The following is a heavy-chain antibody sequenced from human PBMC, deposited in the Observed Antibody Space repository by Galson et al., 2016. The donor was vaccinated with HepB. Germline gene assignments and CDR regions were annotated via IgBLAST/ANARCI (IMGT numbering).Heavy chain of an antibody. CDR2: IYYSGRT. CDR1: GASISGYY. V-gene: IGHV4-59*01. Sequence: SETLSLTCTVSGASISGYYLSWIRQPPGKGLGWIGYIYYSGRTNYNPSLKSRVTISVDPSKNQFSLKLSSVTAADTAVYYCARDDSGGWYGFHYGMDVWGQGTTVTVSS. J-gene: IGHJ6*02. D-gene: IGHD6-19*01. CDR3: ARDDSGGWYGFHYGMDV.